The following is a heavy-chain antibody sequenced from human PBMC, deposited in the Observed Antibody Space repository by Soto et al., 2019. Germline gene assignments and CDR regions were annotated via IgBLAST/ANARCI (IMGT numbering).Heavy chain of an antibody. J-gene: IGHJ4*02. CDR2: INPSGGST. V-gene: IGHV1-46*01. D-gene: IGHD6-19*01. Sequence: ASVKVSCKASGYRFTTYQMHWVRQAPGQGLEWMGTINPSGGSTSYAQRFQGRVTMTRDTSTGTVYMQLSSLRSEDTALYYCARGDSNGWYFDYWGQGTLVTVSS. CDR1: GYRFTTYQ. CDR3: ARGDSNGWYFDY.